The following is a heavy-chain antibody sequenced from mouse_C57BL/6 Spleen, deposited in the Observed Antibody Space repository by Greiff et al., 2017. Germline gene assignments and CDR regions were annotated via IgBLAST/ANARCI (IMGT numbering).Heavy chain of an antibody. CDR1: GYTFTDYG. J-gene: IGHJ1*03. D-gene: IGHD1-1*01. CDR3: TSSDYYGRDRCDFDD. CDR2: IDPATGGT. Sequence: VQLQQSGAELVRPGASVTLSCKASGYTFTDYGMHWVKQTPVHGLEWIGAIDPATGGTAYNQKFKGKAILTADQSSSTAYMELRSLTSTYSAVYYCTSSDYYGRDRCDFDDWGTGTTVTVSS. V-gene: IGHV1-15*01.